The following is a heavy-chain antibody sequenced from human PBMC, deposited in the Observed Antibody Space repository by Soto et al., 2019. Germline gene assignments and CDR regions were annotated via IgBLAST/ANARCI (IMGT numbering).Heavy chain of an antibody. CDR2: ISGTSDSK. CDR3: ARVAVLTAAGTTDH. J-gene: IGHJ4*02. D-gene: IGHD6-13*01. Sequence: GGSLRLSCAASVFTFSDYYMSWIRQVPGKGLEWVAYISGTSDSKPYADSVKGRFTISRDNAKNSLYLQMNSLRAEDTAVYYCARVAVLTAAGTTDHWGQGTLVTVSS. CDR1: VFTFSDYY. V-gene: IGHV3-11*06.